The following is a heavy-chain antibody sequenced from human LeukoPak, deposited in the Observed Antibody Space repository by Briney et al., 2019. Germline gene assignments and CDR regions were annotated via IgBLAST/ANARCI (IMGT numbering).Heavy chain of an antibody. CDR3: ARDNGMDV. J-gene: IGHJ6*02. CDR1: VFALSSYW. V-gene: IGHV3-7*03. CDR2: VNRDGSET. Sequence: PGGSLRLSCAASVFALSSYWMTWVRQVPGRGPEWVANVNRDGSETYYLDSVKGRFTISKDNAKNSLYLQMNSLRAEDTALYHCARDNGMDVWGQGTTVIVSS.